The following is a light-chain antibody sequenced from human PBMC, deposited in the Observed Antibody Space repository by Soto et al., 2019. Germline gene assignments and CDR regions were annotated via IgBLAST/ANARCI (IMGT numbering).Light chain of an antibody. CDR3: QQRSNWSIT. CDR2: DAS. CDR1: QSVSSY. V-gene: IGKV3-11*01. J-gene: IGKJ5*01. Sequence: EIVMTQSPATLSVSPGESATLSCSASQSVSSYLAWYQQKPGQAPRLLIYDASNRATGIPARFSGSGSGTDFTLTISSLEPEDFAVYYCQQRSNWSITFGQGTRLEIK.